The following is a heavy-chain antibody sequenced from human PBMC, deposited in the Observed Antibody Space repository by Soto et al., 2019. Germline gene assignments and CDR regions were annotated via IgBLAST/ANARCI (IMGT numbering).Heavy chain of an antibody. Sequence: GGSLRLSCAASGFTFSSYSMNWVRQAPGKGLEWVSYISSSSSTIYYADSVKGRFTISRDNAKNSLYLQMNSLRAEDTAVYYCAVIVATIKDASDIWRHGTMVTVSS. V-gene: IGHV3-48*01. CDR3: AVIVATIKDASDI. J-gene: IGHJ3*02. CDR2: ISSSSSTI. CDR1: GFTFSSYS. D-gene: IGHD5-12*01.